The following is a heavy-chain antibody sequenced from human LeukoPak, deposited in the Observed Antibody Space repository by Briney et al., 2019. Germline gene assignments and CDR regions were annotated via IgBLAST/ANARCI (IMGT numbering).Heavy chain of an antibody. Sequence: GGSLRVSCAAPGFTISSYAMSWVRQAPGKGLEWVSAISGSGGSTYYADSVEGRFTISRDNSKNTLYLQMNSLRAEDTAVYYCAKGRYYYYGMDVWGQGTTVTVSS. V-gene: IGHV3-23*01. CDR3: AKGRYYYYGMDV. J-gene: IGHJ6*02. CDR1: GFTISSYA. CDR2: ISGSGGST.